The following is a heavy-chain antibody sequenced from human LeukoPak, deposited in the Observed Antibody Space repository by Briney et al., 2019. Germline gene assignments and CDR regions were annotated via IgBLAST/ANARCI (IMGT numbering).Heavy chain of an antibody. CDR3: ASTIIYDILTGYYSSFDY. Sequence: SETLSLTCAVSGYSISSGYYWGWIRQPPGKGLEWIGSIYHSVSTYYNPSLKSRVTISIDTSKNQFSLKLSSVTAADTAVYYCASTIIYDILTGYYSSFDYWGQGTLVTVSS. V-gene: IGHV4-38-2*01. CDR1: GYSISSGYY. D-gene: IGHD3-9*01. J-gene: IGHJ4*02. CDR2: IYHSVST.